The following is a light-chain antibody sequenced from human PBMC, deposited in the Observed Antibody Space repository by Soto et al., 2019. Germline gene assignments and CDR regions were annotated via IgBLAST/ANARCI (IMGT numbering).Light chain of an antibody. CDR1: SSDVGGYNY. Sequence: QSALTQPASVSGSPGQSITISCTGTSSDVGGYNYVSWYQQHPGKAPKLMIYDVSNRPSGVSNRFSGSKSGNTASLTISGLQAEDEADYYCSSYTSSTILVVFGGGTQLTV. J-gene: IGLJ7*01. CDR2: DVS. V-gene: IGLV2-14*01. CDR3: SSYTSSTILVV.